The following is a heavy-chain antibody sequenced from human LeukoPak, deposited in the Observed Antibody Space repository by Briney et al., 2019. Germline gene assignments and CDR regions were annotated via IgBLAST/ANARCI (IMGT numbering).Heavy chain of an antibody. D-gene: IGHD3-22*01. Sequence: PSETPSLTCAVYGGSFSGYYWSWIRQPPGKGLEWIGEINHSGSTNYNPSLKSRVTISVDTSKNQFSLKLNSVTAADTAVYYCARVDDSSGYYLRYFDYWGQGTLVTVSS. CDR3: ARVDDSSGYYLRYFDY. J-gene: IGHJ4*02. CDR2: INHSGST. V-gene: IGHV4-34*01. CDR1: GGSFSGYY.